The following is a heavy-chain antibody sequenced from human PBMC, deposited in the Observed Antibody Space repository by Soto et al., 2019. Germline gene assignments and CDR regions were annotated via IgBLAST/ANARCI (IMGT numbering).Heavy chain of an antibody. Sequence: GGSLRLSCAASAFTLSNYGMHWVRQAPGKGLEWVAIIWSDGINKYYADSVKGRFAISRDNSENTLYLQMNSLRAEDTAVYYCASEVAAAGIPPGRAFGIWGQGTVVT. CDR2: IWSDGINK. D-gene: IGHD6-13*01. CDR1: AFTLSNYG. CDR3: ASEVAAAGIPPGRAFGI. J-gene: IGHJ3*02. V-gene: IGHV3-33*01.